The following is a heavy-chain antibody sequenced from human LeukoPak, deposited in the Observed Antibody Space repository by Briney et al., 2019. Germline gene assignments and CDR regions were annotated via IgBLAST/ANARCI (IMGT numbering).Heavy chain of an antibody. CDR1: GFPFSSYS. CDR3: AREVYGDYPYLSLEYYFDY. D-gene: IGHD4-17*01. CDR2: ISSSSSYI. V-gene: IGHV3-21*01. Sequence: GGSLRLSCVASGFPFSSYSMNWVRQAPGKGLEWVSSISSSSSYIYYADSVKGRFTISRDNAKNSLYLQMNSLRAEDTAVYYCAREVYGDYPYLSLEYYFDYWGQGTLVTVSS. J-gene: IGHJ4*02.